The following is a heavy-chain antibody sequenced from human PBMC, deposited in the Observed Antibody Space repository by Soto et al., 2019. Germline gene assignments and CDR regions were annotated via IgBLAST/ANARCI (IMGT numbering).Heavy chain of an antibody. Sequence: QVQLVQSGAEVKKPGSSVKVSCKASGGTFSSYTISWVRQAPGQGLEWIGRIIPILGIANYAQKFQGRVTITADKCTSTAYMELSSLISEDTAVYYCARAPIMDCGGDCYTPNYYYYYGMDVWGQGTTVTVSS. D-gene: IGHD2-21*02. J-gene: IGHJ6*02. CDR2: IIPILGIA. V-gene: IGHV1-69*02. CDR1: GGTFSSYT. CDR3: ARAPIMDCGGDCYTPNYYYYYGMDV.